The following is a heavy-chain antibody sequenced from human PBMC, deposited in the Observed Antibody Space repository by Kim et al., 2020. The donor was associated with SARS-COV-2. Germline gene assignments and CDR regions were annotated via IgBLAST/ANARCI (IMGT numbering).Heavy chain of an antibody. CDR1: GFTFSSYS. CDR2: ISSSSSYI. Sequence: GGSLRLSCAASGFTFSSYSMNWVRQAPGKGLEWVSSISSSSSYIYYADSVKGRFTISRDNAKNSLYLQMNSLRAEDTAVYYCASEPFVEYSSSLVSSRVDYWGQGTLVTVSS. CDR3: ASEPFVEYSSSLVSSRVDY. J-gene: IGHJ4*02. D-gene: IGHD6-6*01. V-gene: IGHV3-21*01.